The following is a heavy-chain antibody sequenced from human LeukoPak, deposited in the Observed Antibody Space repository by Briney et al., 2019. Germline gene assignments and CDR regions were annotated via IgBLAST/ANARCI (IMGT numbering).Heavy chain of an antibody. CDR3: AREVGYSSSFDY. Sequence: GGSLRLSCAASGFTFSSYWMHWVRQAPGKGLVWVSRINSDGSSTSYADSVKGRFTISRDNAKNTLYLQMNSLRAEDTAVFYCAREVGYSSSFDYWGHGTLVTVSS. D-gene: IGHD6-13*01. CDR1: GFTFSSYW. V-gene: IGHV3-74*01. J-gene: IGHJ4*01. CDR2: INSDGSST.